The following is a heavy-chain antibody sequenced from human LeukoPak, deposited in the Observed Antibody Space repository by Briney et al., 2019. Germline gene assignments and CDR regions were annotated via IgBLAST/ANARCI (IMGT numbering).Heavy chain of an antibody. CDR1: GFIFSSYW. D-gene: IGHD6-13*01. CDR2: MYQDGSEK. CDR3: AKDRGIAAAGIDY. J-gene: IGHJ4*02. Sequence: GGSLRLSCAASGFIFSSYWVTWVRQAPGKGLEWVANMYQDGSEKYYVDSVKGRFTISRDNAKNSLYLQMNSLRAEDTALYYCAKDRGIAAAGIDYWGQGTLVTVSS. V-gene: IGHV3-7*03.